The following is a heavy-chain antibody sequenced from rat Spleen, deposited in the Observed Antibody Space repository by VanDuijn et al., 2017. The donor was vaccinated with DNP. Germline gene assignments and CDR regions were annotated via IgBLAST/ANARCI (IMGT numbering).Heavy chain of an antibody. V-gene: IGHV5-22*01. CDR3: ARHDGTEGIDFDY. CDR2: VSHEGSST. D-gene: IGHD1-11*01. CDR1: GFTFSSFP. J-gene: IGHJ2*01. Sequence: EVQLVESGGGLVQPGRSLKLSCAASGFTFSSFPMAWVRQAPKKGLEWVASVSHEGSSTYYEDSVKGRFTISRDNAKSTLYLQMNSLRSEDTAIYYCARHDGTEGIDFDYWGQGVMVTVSS.